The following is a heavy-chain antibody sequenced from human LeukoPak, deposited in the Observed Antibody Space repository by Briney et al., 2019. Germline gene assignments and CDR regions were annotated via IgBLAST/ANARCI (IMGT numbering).Heavy chain of an antibody. D-gene: IGHD6-13*01. Sequence: PSETLSLTCTVSGYSISSGYYWGWIRPPPGKGLEWIGYIYYSGSTNYNPSLKSRVTISVDTSKNQFSLKLSSVTAADTAVYYCARGAGRYSSSCLFDYWGQGTLVTVSS. V-gene: IGHV4-61*01. CDR2: IYYSGST. CDR1: GYSISSGYY. J-gene: IGHJ4*02. CDR3: ARGAGRYSSSCLFDY.